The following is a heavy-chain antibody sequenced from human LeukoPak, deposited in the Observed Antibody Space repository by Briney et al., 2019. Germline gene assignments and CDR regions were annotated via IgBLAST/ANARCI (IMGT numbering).Heavy chain of an antibody. V-gene: IGHV4-61*01. Sequence: PSETLSLTCTVSGGFVSSGSYYWSWIRQPPGKGLEWIGYIYYSGSTNYNPSLKSRVTISVDTSKNQFSLKLSSVTAADTAVYYCARAVGTAMVVDYWGQGTLVTVSS. D-gene: IGHD5-18*01. J-gene: IGHJ4*02. CDR2: IYYSGST. CDR3: ARAVGTAMVVDY. CDR1: GGFVSSGSYY.